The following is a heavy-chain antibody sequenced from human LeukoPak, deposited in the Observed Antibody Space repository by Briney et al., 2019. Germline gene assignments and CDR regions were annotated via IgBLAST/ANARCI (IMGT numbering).Heavy chain of an antibody. V-gene: IGHV3-21*01. D-gene: IGHD1-14*01. CDR1: GFTFSRFS. CDR3: ARELNTIGNFDF. J-gene: IGHJ4*02. Sequence: GGSLRLSCATSGFTFSRFSFRWVRQAPGKGLEWVASIYVTGNYINYADSVKGRVTISRDNAKNSVYLQMNSLRADDTAVYYCARELNTIGNFDFWGQGTLVTVSS. CDR2: IYVTGNYI.